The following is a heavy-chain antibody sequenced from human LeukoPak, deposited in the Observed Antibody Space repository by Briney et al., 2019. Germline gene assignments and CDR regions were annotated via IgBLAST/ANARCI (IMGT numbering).Heavy chain of an antibody. CDR3: ARGRSGWYYFDY. D-gene: IGHD6-19*01. CDR2: ISHRGST. V-gene: IGHV4-34*01. Sequence: PSETLSLTCAVYGGSFTGYYWSWIRQPPGKGLEWIGEISHRGSTNYNPSLKSRVTISVDTSKNQFSLKLSSVTAADTAVYYCARGRSGWYYFDYWGQGTLVTVSS. CDR1: GGSFTGYY. J-gene: IGHJ4*02.